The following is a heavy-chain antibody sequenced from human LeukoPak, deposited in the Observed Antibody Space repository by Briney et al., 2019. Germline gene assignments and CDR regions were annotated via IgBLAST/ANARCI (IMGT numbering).Heavy chain of an antibody. V-gene: IGHV3-23*01. CDR2: ISGSGGST. CDR1: GFTFSNAW. D-gene: IGHD3-3*01. CDR3: AKSPSFGVVIMYYFDY. J-gene: IGHJ4*02. Sequence: PGGSLRLSCAASGFTFSNAWMNWVRQAPGKGLEWVSAISGSGGSTYYADSVKGRFTISRDNSKNTLYLQMNSLRAEDTAVYYCAKSPSFGVVIMYYFDYWGQGTLVTVSS.